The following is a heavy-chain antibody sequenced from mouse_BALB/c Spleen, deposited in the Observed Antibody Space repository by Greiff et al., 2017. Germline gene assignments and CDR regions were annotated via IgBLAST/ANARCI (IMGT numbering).Heavy chain of an antibody. CDR3: ARETMITPYYFDY. D-gene: IGHD2-4*01. CDR1: GFTFSSYA. CDR2: ISSGGST. V-gene: IGHV5-6-5*01. Sequence: EVMLVESGGGLVKPGGSLKLSCAASGFTFSSYAMSWVRQTPEKRLKWVASISSGGSTYYPDSVKGRFTISRDNARNILYLQMSSLRSEDTAMYYCARETMITPYYFDYWGQGTTLTVSS. J-gene: IGHJ2*01.